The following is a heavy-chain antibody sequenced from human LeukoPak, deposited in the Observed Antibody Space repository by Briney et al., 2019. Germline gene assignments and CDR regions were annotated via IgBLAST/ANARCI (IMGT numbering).Heavy chain of an antibody. Sequence: GGSLRLSCAASGFTFSSYAMSWVRQAPGKGLEWVSAISGSGGSTYYADSVKGRFTISRDNSKNTLYLQMNSLKAEATAVYYCAKDRTAVAGAFDIWGQGTMVTVSS. J-gene: IGHJ3*02. D-gene: IGHD6-19*01. CDR1: GFTFSSYA. V-gene: IGHV3-23*01. CDR2: ISGSGGST. CDR3: AKDRTAVAGAFDI.